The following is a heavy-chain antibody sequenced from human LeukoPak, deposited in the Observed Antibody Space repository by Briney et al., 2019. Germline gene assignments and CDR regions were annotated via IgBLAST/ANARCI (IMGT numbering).Heavy chain of an antibody. CDR2: INPNSGGT. J-gene: IGHJ3*02. CDR3: ARVLDPLTYYYDSSGYYSDAFDI. CDR1: GYTFTGYY. V-gene: IGHV1-2*02. Sequence: ASVKVSCKASGYTFTGYYMHWVRQAPGQGLEWMGWINPNSGGTNYAQKFQGRVTMTRDTSISTAYMELSRLRSDDTAVYYCARVLDPLTYYYDSSGYYSDAFDIWGQGTMVTVSS. D-gene: IGHD3-22*01.